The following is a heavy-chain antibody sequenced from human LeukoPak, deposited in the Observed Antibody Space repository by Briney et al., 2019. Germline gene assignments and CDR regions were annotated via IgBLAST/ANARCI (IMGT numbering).Heavy chain of an antibody. J-gene: IGHJ5*02. CDR2: ISYDGSNK. CDR3: ARDNGYCTNGVCYNNWFDP. CDR1: GFTFSSYA. Sequence: PGRSLRLSCAASGFTFSSYAMHWVRQAPGKGLEWVAVISYDGSNKYYADSVKGRFTISRDNSKNTLYLQMNSLRAEDTAVYYCARDNGYCTNGVCYNNWFDPWGQGTLVTVSS. V-gene: IGHV3-30*11. D-gene: IGHD2-8*01.